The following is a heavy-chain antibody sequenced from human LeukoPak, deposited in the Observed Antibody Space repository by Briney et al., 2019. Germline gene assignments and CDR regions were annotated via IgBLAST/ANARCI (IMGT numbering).Heavy chain of an antibody. CDR3: ARGRNYYGSGRQRDPLDY. CDR2: IYYSGST. J-gene: IGHJ4*02. D-gene: IGHD3-10*01. V-gene: IGHV4-30-4*01. Sequence: SETLSLTCTVSSGSISSGDYYWSWIRQPPGKGLEWIGYIYYSGSTYYNPSLKSRVTISVDTSKNQFSLKLSSVTAADTAVYYCARGRNYYGSGRQRDPLDYWGQGTLVTVSS. CDR1: SGSISSGDYY.